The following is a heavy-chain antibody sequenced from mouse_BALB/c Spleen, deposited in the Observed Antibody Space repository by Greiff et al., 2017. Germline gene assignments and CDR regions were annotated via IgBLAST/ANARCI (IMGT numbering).Heavy chain of an antibody. CDR3: ARYTTVVGDAMDY. J-gene: IGHJ4*01. CDR2: INPYNDGT. V-gene: IGHV1-14*01. D-gene: IGHD1-1*01. Sequence: VQLQQSGPELVKPGASVKMSCKASGYTFTSYVMHWVKQKPGQGLEWIGYINPYNDGTKYNEKFKGKATLTSDKSSSTAYMELSSLTSEDSAVYYCARYTTVVGDAMDYWGQGTSVTVSS. CDR1: GYTFTSYV.